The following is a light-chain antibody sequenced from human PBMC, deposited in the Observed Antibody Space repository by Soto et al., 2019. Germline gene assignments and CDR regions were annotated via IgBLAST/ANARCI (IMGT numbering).Light chain of an antibody. CDR1: SSDVGSYNF. Sequence: QSVLTQPASVSGTPGQSITLSCTGTSSDVGSYNFVSWYQRYPGKVPKLVIYEGTKRPSGVSNRFAGSKSGNTAPLTISGLQAEDEADYYCFSYAGSTYVFGTGTKVTVL. CDR3: FSYAGSTYV. J-gene: IGLJ1*01. CDR2: EGT. V-gene: IGLV2-23*01.